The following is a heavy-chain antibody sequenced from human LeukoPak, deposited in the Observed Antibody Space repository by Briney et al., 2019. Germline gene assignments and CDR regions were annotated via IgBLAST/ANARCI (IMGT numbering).Heavy chain of an antibody. D-gene: IGHD6-6*01. CDR3: ARGYSSSSWSLFDF. CDR2: ISGSGGST. J-gene: IGHJ4*02. V-gene: IGHV3-23*01. Sequence: PGGSLRLSCAASGFTFSSYAMSWVRQAPGKGLEWVSAISGSGGSTYYADSVKGRFTISRDNSKNTLYLQMNSLRAEDTAVSYSARGYSSSSWSLFDFWGQGTLVTVSS. CDR1: GFTFSSYA.